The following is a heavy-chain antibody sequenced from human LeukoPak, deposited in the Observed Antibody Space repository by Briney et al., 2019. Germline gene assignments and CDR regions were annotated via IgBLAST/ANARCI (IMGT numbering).Heavy chain of an antibody. D-gene: IGHD2-21*01. J-gene: IGHJ4*02. CDR1: GFAFSNFA. CDR3: ATQGEAS. CDR2: IRYDGSNK. V-gene: IGHV3-30*02. Sequence: GGSLRLSCAASGFAFSNFAMHWVRQAPGKGLEWVAFIRYDGSNKYNADSVKGRFTISRDNSKNTLYLQMNSLRAEDTAVYYCATQGEASWGQGTLVTVSS.